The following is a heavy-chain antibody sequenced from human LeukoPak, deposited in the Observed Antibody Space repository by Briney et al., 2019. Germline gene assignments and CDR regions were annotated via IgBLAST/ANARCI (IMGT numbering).Heavy chain of an antibody. D-gene: IGHD4-17*01. V-gene: IGHV3-30*04. J-gene: IGHJ4*02. CDR3: VRDFTYGARFDY. CDR2: ISSDGNVK. CDR1: VFTFTDYA. Sequence: PGGALRLSCVGSVFTFTDYAIHGRPHAPGKGMESVALISSDGNVKFYVDSVKGRSTISRDNFRNTVSLEMTTLRPEDTAVYYGVRDFTYGARFDYWGQGTLVTVSS.